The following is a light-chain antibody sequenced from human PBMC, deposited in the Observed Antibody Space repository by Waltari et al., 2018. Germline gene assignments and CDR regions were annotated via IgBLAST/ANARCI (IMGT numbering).Light chain of an antibody. CDR1: SRDIGAYNY. J-gene: IGLJ3*02. CDR3: NSYTTSSTWV. Sequence: QSALTQPASVSGSPGQSLTISCTGPSRDIGAYNYLSWYQHLPGKAPKLIISEVRRRPSGVSNRFSGSKSGNMASLTISGLQAEDEADYYCNSYTTSSTWVFGGGTKLTVL. CDR2: EVR. V-gene: IGLV2-14*01.